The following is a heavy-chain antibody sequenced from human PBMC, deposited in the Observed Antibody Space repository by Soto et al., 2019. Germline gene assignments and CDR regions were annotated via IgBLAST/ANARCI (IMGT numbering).Heavy chain of an antibody. D-gene: IGHD2-21*02. CDR1: GYTFTDYD. V-gene: IGHV1-8*01. J-gene: IGHJ4*02. CDR3: EVTTGY. Sequence: QVQVVQSRAEVKKPGASVKVSCKTSGYTFTDYDINWVRQAPGQGLEWMGWVSPDNGNAGYAQHFQGRVTLTSDTSLSTAYRELSSLTSEDTAVYYCEVTTGYWGQGTMVTVSS. CDR2: VSPDNGNA.